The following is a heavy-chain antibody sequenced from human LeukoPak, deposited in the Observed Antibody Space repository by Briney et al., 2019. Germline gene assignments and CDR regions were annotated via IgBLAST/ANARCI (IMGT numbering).Heavy chain of an antibody. Sequence: ASVKVSCKASGYTFTSYGISWVRQAPGQGLEWMGWISAYNGNTNYAQKLQGRVTMTTDTSTSTAYMELRSLRSDDTAVYYCARDEGDGYNYDYFDYWGRGTLVTVSS. J-gene: IGHJ4*02. CDR1: GYTFTSYG. D-gene: IGHD5-24*01. CDR2: ISAYNGNT. CDR3: ARDEGDGYNYDYFDY. V-gene: IGHV1-18*01.